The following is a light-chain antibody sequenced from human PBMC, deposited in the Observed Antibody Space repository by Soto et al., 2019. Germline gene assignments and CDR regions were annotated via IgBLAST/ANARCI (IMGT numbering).Light chain of an antibody. CDR1: QSVSSN. CDR3: QQYNNWPRT. V-gene: IGKV3-15*01. Sequence: EIVMTQSPATLSVSPGERATLSCRASQSVSSNLAWYQQKPGQAPRLLMYGASTRATGIPVRFSGSGSGTEFTLTISSLQSEDFAVYYCQQYNNWPRTLGQGTKV. CDR2: GAS. J-gene: IGKJ1*01.